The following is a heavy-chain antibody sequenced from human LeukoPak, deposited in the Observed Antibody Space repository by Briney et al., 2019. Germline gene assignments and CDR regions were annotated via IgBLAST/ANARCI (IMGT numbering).Heavy chain of an antibody. V-gene: IGHV1-69*13. CDR2: IIPIFGTA. J-gene: IGHJ5*02. CDR1: GATFSSYA. CDR3: ARLWFGGLLSTNWFDP. D-gene: IGHD3-10*01. Sequence: SVKVSCKASGATFSSYAISWVRQAPGQGLEWMGGIIPIFGTANYAQKFQGRVTITADESTSTAYMELSSLRSEDTAVYYCARLWFGGLLSTNWFDPWGQGTLVTVPS.